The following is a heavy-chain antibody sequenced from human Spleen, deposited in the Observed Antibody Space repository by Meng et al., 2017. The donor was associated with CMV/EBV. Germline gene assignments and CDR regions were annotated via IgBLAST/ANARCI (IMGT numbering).Heavy chain of an antibody. J-gene: IGHJ4*02. D-gene: IGHD2-21*01. CDR3: ARTRGFLFDH. Sequence: GGSLRLSCAASGFTFTGYYMSWIRQAPGKGLEWVSSINVSGGSIYYADSLKGRVTISRDNAKNSVYLQMNSLRAEDTAVYYCARTRGFLFDHWGQGALVTVSS. V-gene: IGHV3-11*01. CDR2: INVSGGSI. CDR1: GFTFTGYY.